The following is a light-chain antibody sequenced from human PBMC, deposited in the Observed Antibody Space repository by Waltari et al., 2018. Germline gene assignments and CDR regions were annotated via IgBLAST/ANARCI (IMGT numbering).Light chain of an antibody. CDR3: HQYYNTPRT. CDR2: DDT. CDR1: DFETKL. Sequence: SYILTQPPSVSVAPGQTARISCGGSDFETKLFHWYQQKPGQAPKLVVYDDTDRPSGVPERFSGSVSGTTFTLTISSLQAEDVAVYYCHQYYNTPRTFGRGTKV. V-gene: IGLV3-21*02. J-gene: IGLJ6*01.